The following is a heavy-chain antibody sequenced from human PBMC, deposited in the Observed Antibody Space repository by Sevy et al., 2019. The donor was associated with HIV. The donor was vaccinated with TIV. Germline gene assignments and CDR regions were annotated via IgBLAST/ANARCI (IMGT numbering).Heavy chain of an antibody. Sequence: GGSLRLSCAASGFTFSSYSMNWVRQAPGKGLEWVSSISSSSNYIYYADSVKGRFTISRDNVKNSLYLQMNSLRAGDTAVYYCARGVTTVTPFDYWGQGTLVTVSS. V-gene: IGHV3-21*01. D-gene: IGHD4-17*01. J-gene: IGHJ4*02. CDR1: GFTFSSYS. CDR2: ISSSSNYI. CDR3: ARGVTTVTPFDY.